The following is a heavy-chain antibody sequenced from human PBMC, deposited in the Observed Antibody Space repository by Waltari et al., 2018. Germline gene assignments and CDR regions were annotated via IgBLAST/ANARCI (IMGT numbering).Heavy chain of an antibody. V-gene: IGHV3-30*02. CDR3: AKDRGAVAGRYYFDY. CDR2: IRYDGSNK. J-gene: IGHJ4*02. Sequence: QVQLVESGGGVVQPGGSLRLSCAASGFTFSSYGMHWVRQAPGKGLEWVAFIRYDGSNKDYADSVKGRFTISRDNSKNTLYLQMNSLRAEDTAVYYCAKDRGAVAGRYYFDYWGQGTLVTVSS. D-gene: IGHD6-19*01. CDR1: GFTFSSYG.